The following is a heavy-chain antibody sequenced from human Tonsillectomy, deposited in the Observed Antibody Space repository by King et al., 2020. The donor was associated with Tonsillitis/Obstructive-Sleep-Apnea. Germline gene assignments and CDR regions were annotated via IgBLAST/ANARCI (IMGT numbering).Heavy chain of an antibody. D-gene: IGHD1-1*01. CDR3: VIVMKWNPYGIDV. V-gene: IGHV3-64D*06. CDR1: GFTFSGYA. CDR2: ISINGGST. J-gene: IGHJ6*02. Sequence: VQLVESGGGLVQPGGSLRLSCSASGFTFSGYAMHWVRQAPGKGLQYVSAISINGGSTDYADSVKGRFTISRDNSKNTLYLQMSSLRPEDTAVYYCVIVMKWNPYGIDVWGQGTTVTVSS.